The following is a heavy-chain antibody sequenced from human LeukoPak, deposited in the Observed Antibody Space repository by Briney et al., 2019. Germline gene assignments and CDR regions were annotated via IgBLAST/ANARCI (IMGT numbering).Heavy chain of an antibody. CDR3: ARGLYSSSP. CDR2: IRCKRFT. D-gene: IGHD6-6*01. J-gene: IGHJ4*02. Sequence: PGGSLRLSCAASGFTFSSYAMSWGRQAPGPGVEWDSPIRCKRFTSYADPVKGRFTISRDNSKNTLYPQMNSLRAEDTAVYYGARGLYSSSPWGQGTLVTVSS. CDR1: GFTFSSYA. V-gene: IGHV3-23*01.